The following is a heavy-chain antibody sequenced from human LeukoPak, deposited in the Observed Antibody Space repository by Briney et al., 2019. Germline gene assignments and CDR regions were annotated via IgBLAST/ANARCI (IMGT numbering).Heavy chain of an antibody. Sequence: ASVKVSCKASGYTFTSYGISWVRQAPGQGLEWMGWISAYNGNTNYAQKLQGRVTMTTDTSTSTAYMELRSLRSDDTAVYYCARGVVATIKRLRRYYFDYWGQGTLVTVSS. CDR1: GYTFTSYG. V-gene: IGHV1-18*01. CDR3: ARGVVATIKRLRRYYFDY. CDR2: ISAYNGNT. D-gene: IGHD5-12*01. J-gene: IGHJ4*02.